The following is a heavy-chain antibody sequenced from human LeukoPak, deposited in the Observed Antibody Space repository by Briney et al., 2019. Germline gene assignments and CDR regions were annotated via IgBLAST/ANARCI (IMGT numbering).Heavy chain of an antibody. CDR1: GFTFSSYS. V-gene: IGHV3-48*01. CDR3: VRDKADFDY. J-gene: IGHJ4*02. Sequence: PGGSLRLSCAASGFTFSSYSMNWVRQAPWKGLEWVSYISSSSSTIYYADSVKGRFTISRDNAKNSLYLQMNSLRAEDTAVYYCVRDKADFDYWGQGTLVTVSS. CDR2: ISSSSSTI.